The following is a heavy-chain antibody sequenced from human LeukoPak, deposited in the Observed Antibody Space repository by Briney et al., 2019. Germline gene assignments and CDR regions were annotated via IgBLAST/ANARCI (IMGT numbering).Heavy chain of an antibody. Sequence: GGSLRLSCAASGFTFSSYEMNWVRQAPGKGLEWVSSISGSGSRLYYADSVKGRFTISRDNAKNSLYLQMNSLRAEDTAVYYCARDPAVDYSSSDYYFHYWGQGTLVTVSS. J-gene: IGHJ4*02. CDR1: GFTFSSYE. D-gene: IGHD6-6*01. CDR3: ARDPAVDYSSSDYYFHY. CDR2: ISGSGSRL. V-gene: IGHV3-48*03.